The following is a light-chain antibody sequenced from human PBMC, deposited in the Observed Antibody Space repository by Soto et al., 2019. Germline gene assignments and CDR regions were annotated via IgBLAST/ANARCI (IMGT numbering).Light chain of an antibody. J-gene: IGLJ1*01. CDR3: SSYTSSSTYV. CDR2: DVS. CDR1: SSEVGGYNY. V-gene: IGLV2-14*01. Sequence: QSALTQPASVSGSPGQSITISCTGTSSEVGGYNYVSWYQQHPGKAPKLMIYDVSNRPSGGSNRFSGSKSGNTASLTISGLQAEDEADYYCSSYTSSSTYVFGTGTKVTVL.